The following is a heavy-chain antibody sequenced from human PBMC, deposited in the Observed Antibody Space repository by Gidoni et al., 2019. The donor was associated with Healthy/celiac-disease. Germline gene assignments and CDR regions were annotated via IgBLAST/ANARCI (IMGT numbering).Heavy chain of an antibody. CDR2: ISAYKGNT. V-gene: IGHV1-18*01. J-gene: IGHJ4*02. CDR3: ARGGGSSWDELHFDY. Sequence: QVQLVQSGAEVKKPGASVKVCCKAYGYTFTSYGISWVRQAPGQGLEWMGWISAYKGNTNYAQKRQGRVTMTTDTSTSTAYMGLRSLRSDDTAVYYCARGGGSSWDELHFDYWGQGTLVTVSS. CDR1: GYTFTSYG. D-gene: IGHD6-13*01.